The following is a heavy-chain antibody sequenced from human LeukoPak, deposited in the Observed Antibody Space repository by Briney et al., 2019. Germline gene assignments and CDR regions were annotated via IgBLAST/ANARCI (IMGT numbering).Heavy chain of an antibody. J-gene: IGHJ5*02. V-gene: IGHV3-23*01. CDR1: GFTFSSYA. Sequence: GGSLSLSCAASGFTFSSYAMSWVRQAPGKGLEWVSAISGSGGSTYYADSVKGRFTISRDNSKNTLYLQMNSLRAEDTALYYCAKDSSTMIVPRDLGGPGTLVTVSS. CDR3: AKDSSTMIVPRDL. D-gene: IGHD3-22*01. CDR2: ISGSGGST.